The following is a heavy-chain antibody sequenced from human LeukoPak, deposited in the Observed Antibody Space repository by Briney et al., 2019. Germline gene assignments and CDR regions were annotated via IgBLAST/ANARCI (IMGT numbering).Heavy chain of an antibody. V-gene: IGHV3-21*01. J-gene: IGHJ6*03. Sequence: PGGSLRLSCAASGFTFSSYSMNWVRQAPGKGLEWVSSISSSSSYIYYADSVKGRFTISRDNAKNSLYLQMNSLRAEDTAVYYCARDFGSGSYYLWQNYYYYMDVWGKGTTVTVSS. CDR3: ARDFGSGSYYLWQNYYYYMDV. D-gene: IGHD3-10*01. CDR2: ISSSSSYI. CDR1: GFTFSSYS.